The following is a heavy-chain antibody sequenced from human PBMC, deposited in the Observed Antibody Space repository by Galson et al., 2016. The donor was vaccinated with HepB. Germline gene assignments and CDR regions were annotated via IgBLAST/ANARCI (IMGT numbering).Heavy chain of an antibody. V-gene: IGHV6-1*01. J-gene: IGHJ6*04. CDR1: GDSVSRNGVT. Sequence: CAISGDSVSRNGVTWNWIRQSPSRGLEWLGRTYYMSNWDYDYAVSVNSRITIISDTSRNQFSLYLRSVTPEDTAVYYCARATDYGDYANGMDVWDGGTMVTVTS. CDR3: ARATDYGDYANGMDV. CDR2: TYYMSNWDY. D-gene: IGHD4-17*01.